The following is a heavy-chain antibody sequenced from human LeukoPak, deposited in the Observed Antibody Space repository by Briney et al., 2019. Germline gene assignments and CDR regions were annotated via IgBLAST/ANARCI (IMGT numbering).Heavy chain of an antibody. V-gene: IGHV4-31*03. Sequence: SQTLSLTCTVSGGSISSGGYYWSWIRQHPGKGLEWIGYIYYSGSTYYNPSLKSRVTISVDTSKNQFSLKLSSVTAADTAVYYCAARTIFGPGAHAFDIWGQGTMVTVSS. D-gene: IGHD3-3*01. CDR2: IYYSGST. CDR1: GGSISSGGYY. CDR3: AARTIFGPGAHAFDI. J-gene: IGHJ3*02.